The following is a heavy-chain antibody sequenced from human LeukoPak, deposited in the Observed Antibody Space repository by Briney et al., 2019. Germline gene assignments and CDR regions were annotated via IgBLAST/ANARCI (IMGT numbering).Heavy chain of an antibody. CDR2: IGGSGGSA. V-gene: IGHV3-23*01. CDR3: ANVYTTVCRRGPEYFQQ. CDR1: GFIFSNYA. J-gene: IGHJ1*01. Sequence: GGSLRLSCAASGFIFSNYAMSWVRQAPGKGLEWVSGIGGSGGSAYYADSVKGRFTMSRDNARGTLYLQMYSLRVEDTAVYYCANVYTTVCRRGPEYFQQWGQGTLVTVPS. D-gene: IGHD2/OR15-2a*01.